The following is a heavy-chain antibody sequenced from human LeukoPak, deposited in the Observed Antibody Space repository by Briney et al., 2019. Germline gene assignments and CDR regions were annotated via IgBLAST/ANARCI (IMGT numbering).Heavy chain of an antibody. Sequence: GGSLRVSCAASGYTFSSYWMSWVRQAPGKGLEWVANIKQDGSEKYYVDSVKGRFTISRDNAKNSLYLQMNSLRAEDTAVYYCAKGFGAIDPEYYFDYWGQGTLVTVSS. J-gene: IGHJ4*02. V-gene: IGHV3-7*01. CDR1: GYTFSSYW. CDR3: AKGFGAIDPEYYFDY. D-gene: IGHD3-10*01. CDR2: IKQDGSEK.